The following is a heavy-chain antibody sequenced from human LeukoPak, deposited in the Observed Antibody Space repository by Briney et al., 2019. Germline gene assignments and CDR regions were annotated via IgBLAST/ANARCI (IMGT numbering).Heavy chain of an antibody. V-gene: IGHV1-69*04. Sequence: SVKVSCKASGGTFSSYAISWVRQAPGQGLEWMGRIIPILGIANYAQKFQGRVTITADKSTSTAYMELSSLRSEDTAVYYCATLEYDSSGYYYYWGQGTLVTVSS. D-gene: IGHD3-22*01. J-gene: IGHJ4*02. CDR1: GGTFSSYA. CDR2: IIPILGIA. CDR3: ATLEYDSSGYYYY.